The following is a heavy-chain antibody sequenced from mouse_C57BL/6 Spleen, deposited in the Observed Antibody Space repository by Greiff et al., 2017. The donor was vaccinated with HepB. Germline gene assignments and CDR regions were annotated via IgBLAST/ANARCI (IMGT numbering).Heavy chain of an antibody. V-gene: IGHV1-9*01. CDR2: ILPGSGST. Sequence: QVQLKESGAELMKPGASVKLSCKATGYTFTGYWIEWVKQRPGHGLEWIGEILPGSGSTNYNEKFKGKATFTADTSSNTAYMQLSSLTTEDSAIYYCARRNYDYGWYFDVWGTGTTVTVSS. D-gene: IGHD2-4*01. CDR1: GYTFTGYW. CDR3: ARRNYDYGWYFDV. J-gene: IGHJ1*03.